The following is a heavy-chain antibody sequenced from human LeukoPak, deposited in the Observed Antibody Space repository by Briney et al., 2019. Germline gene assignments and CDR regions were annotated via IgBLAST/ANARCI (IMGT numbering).Heavy chain of an antibody. V-gene: IGHV5-51*01. CDR3: ARGGGYGDYVFDY. CDR2: IDPADSDT. CDR1: GYSFTSFW. D-gene: IGHD4-17*01. Sequence: GESLKISCKGSGYSFTSFWIGWVRQMPGEGLECMGIIDPADSDTRYSPSFQGQVTISADKSINTAYLQWSSLKASDTAMYYCARGGGYGDYVFDYWGQGTLVTVSS. J-gene: IGHJ4*02.